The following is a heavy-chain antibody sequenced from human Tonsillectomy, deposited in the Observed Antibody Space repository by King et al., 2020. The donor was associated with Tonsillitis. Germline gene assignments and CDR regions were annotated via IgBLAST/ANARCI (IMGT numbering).Heavy chain of an antibody. D-gene: IGHD1-1*01. CDR1: GFTFSSYG. Sequence: QVQLVESGGGVVQPGRSLRLSCVVSGFTFSSYGMHWVRQAPGKGLEWVAVIWYDGSNRDYVDSVKGRFTISRDDSKNTLYLQMNSLRAEDTAVYYCARKNDWYFDLWGRGTLVTVPS. CDR2: IWYDGSNR. V-gene: IGHV3-33*08. CDR3: ARKNDWYFDL. J-gene: IGHJ2*01.